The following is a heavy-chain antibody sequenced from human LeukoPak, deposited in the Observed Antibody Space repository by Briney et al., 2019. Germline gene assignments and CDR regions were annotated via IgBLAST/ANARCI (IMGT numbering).Heavy chain of an antibody. CDR1: GGSISSYY. CDR3: ARDKCSSTSCYGIDY. CDR2: IYYSGST. D-gene: IGHD2-2*01. Sequence: PSETLSLTCTVSGGSISSYYWSWIRQPSGKGLEWIGYIYYSGSTNYNPSLKSRVTISVDTSKHQFSLKLSSVTAADTAVYYCARDKCSSTSCYGIDYWGQGTLVTVSS. V-gene: IGHV4-59*01. J-gene: IGHJ4*02.